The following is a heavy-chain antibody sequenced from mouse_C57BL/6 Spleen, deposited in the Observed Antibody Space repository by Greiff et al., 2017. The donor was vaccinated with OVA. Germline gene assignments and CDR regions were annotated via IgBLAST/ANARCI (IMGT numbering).Heavy chain of an antibody. Sequence: VQLQQSGPELVKPGASVKISCKASGYSFTGYYMNWVKQSPEKSLEWIGEINPSTGGTTYNQKFKAKATLTVDKSSSTAYMQLKSLTSEDSAVYYCARSELRGAMDYWGQGTSVTVSS. CDR2: INPSTGGT. CDR1: GYSFTGYY. D-gene: IGHD1-1*01. V-gene: IGHV1-42*01. CDR3: ARSELRGAMDY. J-gene: IGHJ4*01.